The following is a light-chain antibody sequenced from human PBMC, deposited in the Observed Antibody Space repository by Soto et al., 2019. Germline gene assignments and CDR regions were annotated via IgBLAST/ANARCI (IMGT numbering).Light chain of an antibody. Sequence: ILLTQSPDTLSLTPGERDTLSCRASPSISGNLAWYQQKPGQAPRLRIYDASTSATGVPARFRGSGSGTEFTLTISSLQSEDFAVYYYQQYKKWPPWTFAQGTKVDIK. CDR2: DAS. CDR1: PSISGN. CDR3: QQYKKWPPWT. V-gene: IGKV3-15*01. J-gene: IGKJ1*01.